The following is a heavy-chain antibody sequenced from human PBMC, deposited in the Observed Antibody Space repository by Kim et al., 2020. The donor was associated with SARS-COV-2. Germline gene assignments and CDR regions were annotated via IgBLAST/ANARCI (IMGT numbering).Heavy chain of an antibody. V-gene: IGHV4-30-2*05. J-gene: IGHJ6*02. D-gene: IGHD3-10*01. Sequence: KDRVTISVDTSKNQFSLKLSSVTAADTAVYYCARDLVRGVMKAFSYGMDVWGQGTTVTVSS. CDR3: ARDLVRGVMKAFSYGMDV.